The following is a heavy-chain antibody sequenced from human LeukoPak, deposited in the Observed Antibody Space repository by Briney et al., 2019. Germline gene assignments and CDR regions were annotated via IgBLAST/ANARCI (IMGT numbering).Heavy chain of an antibody. CDR3: ARGREWEPKVFDY. J-gene: IGHJ4*02. CDR1: GSSISSGGYY. D-gene: IGHD1-26*01. V-gene: IGHV4-61*08. Sequence: SETLSLTCTVSGSSISSGGYYWSWIRQHPGKGLEWIGYIYYSGSTNYNPSLKSRVTISVDTSKNQFSLKLSSVTAADTAVYYCARGREWEPKVFDYWGQGTLVTVSS. CDR2: IYYSGST.